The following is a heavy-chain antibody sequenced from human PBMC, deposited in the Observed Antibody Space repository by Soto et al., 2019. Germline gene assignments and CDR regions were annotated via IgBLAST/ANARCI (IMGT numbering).Heavy chain of an antibody. Sequence: QVQLVESGGGVVQPGRSLRLSCAASGFTFSSYGMHWVRQAPGKGLEWVAVISYDGSNKYYADSVKGRFTISRDNSKNTLYLQMNSLRAEDTAVYYCAKAGYSNYYYYGMDVWGQGTTVTVSS. CDR3: AKAGYSNYYYYGMDV. J-gene: IGHJ6*02. D-gene: IGHD5-18*01. V-gene: IGHV3-30*18. CDR1: GFTFSSYG. CDR2: ISYDGSNK.